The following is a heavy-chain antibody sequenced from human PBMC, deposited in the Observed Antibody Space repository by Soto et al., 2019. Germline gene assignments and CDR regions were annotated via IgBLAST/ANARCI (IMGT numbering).Heavy chain of an antibody. J-gene: IGHJ6*02. CDR3: ARDGRYYDFWSGYYRDYYHYGMDV. Sequence: PSETLSLTCTVSGGSISSYYWSWIRQPPGKGLEWIGYIYYSGSTNYNPSLKSRVTISVDTSKNQFSLKLSSVTAADTAVYYCARDGRYYDFWSGYYRDYYHYGMDVWGQGTTVTVSS. D-gene: IGHD3-3*01. CDR1: GGSISSYY. V-gene: IGHV4-59*01. CDR2: IYYSGST.